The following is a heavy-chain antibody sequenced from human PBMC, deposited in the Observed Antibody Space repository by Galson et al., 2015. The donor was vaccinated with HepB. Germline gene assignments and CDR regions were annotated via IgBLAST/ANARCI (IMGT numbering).Heavy chain of an antibody. D-gene: IGHD4-11*01. CDR3: ARDFTAYSNSQAADY. Sequence: SLRLSCAASGFTFSSYAMHWVRQAPGKGLEWVADISYDGSNKYYADSVKGRFTISRDNSKNTLYPQMNSLRAEDTAVYYCARDFTAYSNSQAADYWGQGTLVTVSS. V-gene: IGHV3-30*04. CDR1: GFTFSSYA. J-gene: IGHJ4*02. CDR2: ISYDGSNK.